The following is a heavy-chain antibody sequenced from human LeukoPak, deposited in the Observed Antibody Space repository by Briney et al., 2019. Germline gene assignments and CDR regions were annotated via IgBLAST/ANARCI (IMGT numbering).Heavy chain of an antibody. CDR1: GGSISSYY. CDR2: IYYSGST. CDR3: ARHIGQYGDSGAFDY. Sequence: SETLSLTSTVSGGSISSYYWSWIRQPPGKGLEWIGYIYYSGSTNYNPSLKSRVTISVDTSKNQFSLKLSSVTAADTAVYYCARHIGQYGDSGAFDYWGQGTLVTVSS. D-gene: IGHD4-17*01. J-gene: IGHJ4*02. V-gene: IGHV4-59*08.